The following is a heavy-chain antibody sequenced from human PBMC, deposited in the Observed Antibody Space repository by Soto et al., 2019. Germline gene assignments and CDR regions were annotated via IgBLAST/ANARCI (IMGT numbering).Heavy chain of an antibody. CDR3: ARRIPFGYGMDV. D-gene: IGHD2-21*01. Sequence: LRLSCAASGFTFSSYAMHWVRQAPGKGLEYVSVITSNGGNTDYASSVKGRFTISRDNSKNTLYLQMGSLRAEDMAVYYCARRIPFGYGMDVWGQGATVTVSS. CDR1: GFTFSSYA. V-gene: IGHV3-64*01. J-gene: IGHJ6*02. CDR2: ITSNGGNT.